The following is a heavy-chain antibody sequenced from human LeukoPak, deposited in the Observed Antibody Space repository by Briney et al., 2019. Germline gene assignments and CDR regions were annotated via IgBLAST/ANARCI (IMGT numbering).Heavy chain of an antibody. J-gene: IGHJ4*02. CDR2: IYYSGST. Sequence: PSETLSLTCTVSGGSISSSSYYWGWIRQPPGKGLEWIGSIYYSGSTYYNPSLKSRVTISVDTSKNQFSLKLTSVTAADTAVYYCARGRSASGYFHFWGQGTLVTVSS. D-gene: IGHD3-16*01. CDR3: ARGRSASGYFHF. V-gene: IGHV4-39*07. CDR1: GGSISSSSYY.